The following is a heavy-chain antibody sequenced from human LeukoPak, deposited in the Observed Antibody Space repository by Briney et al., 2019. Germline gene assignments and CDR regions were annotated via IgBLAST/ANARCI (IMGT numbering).Heavy chain of an antibody. D-gene: IGHD3-10*01. CDR2: VRGSGDST. CDR3: ARGMVRGVIFWFDP. Sequence: GGSLRLSCAASGFTFRNYAMTWVRQAPGKGLEWVSTVRGSGDSTFYADSVKGRFTISRDNAKNSLYLQMNSLRAEDTAVYYCARGMVRGVIFWFDPWGQGTLVTVSS. V-gene: IGHV3-23*01. CDR1: GFTFRNYA. J-gene: IGHJ5*02.